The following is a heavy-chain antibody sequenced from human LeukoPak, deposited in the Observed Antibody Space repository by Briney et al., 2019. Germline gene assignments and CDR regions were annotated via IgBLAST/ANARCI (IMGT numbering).Heavy chain of an antibody. CDR1: GFTVSSNY. Sequence: GGSLRLSCAASGFTVSSNYMSWVRQAPGKGLEWVSVIYSGGSTYYADSVKGRFTVSRDNSENTLYLQMNSLRAEDTAVYYCARTGDGYNLDAFDIWGQGTMVTVSS. D-gene: IGHD5-24*01. CDR2: IYSGGST. CDR3: ARTGDGYNLDAFDI. V-gene: IGHV3-66*02. J-gene: IGHJ3*02.